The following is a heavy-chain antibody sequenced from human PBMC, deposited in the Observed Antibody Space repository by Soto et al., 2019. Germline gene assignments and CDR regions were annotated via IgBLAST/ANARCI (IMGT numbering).Heavy chain of an antibody. CDR3: ARAPGGGYGDYGSLLDDPA. D-gene: IGHD4-17*01. CDR1: GGTFSSYA. V-gene: IGHV1-69*12. J-gene: IGHJ4*02. Sequence: QVQLVQSGAEVKKPGSSVKVSCKASGGTFSSYAISWVRQAPGQGLEWMGGIIPIFGTANYAQKFQGRVTITADESTSNAYMELGSLRSEDTAVCYCARAPGGGYGDYGSLLDDPAWGQGTLVTVSS. CDR2: IIPIFGTA.